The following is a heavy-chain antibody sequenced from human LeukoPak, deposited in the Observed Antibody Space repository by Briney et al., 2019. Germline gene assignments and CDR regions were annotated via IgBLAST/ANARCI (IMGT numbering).Heavy chain of an antibody. CDR2: VYPGDSDT. V-gene: IGHV5-51*01. CDR3: ARQPGLRYFDY. Sequence: GESLKISCKGSGYSFTSFWIAWVRQMPGKGLEWMGIVYPGDSDTRYSPSFQGQVTISADKSISTAYLQWSSLKASDTAMYYCARQPGLRYFDYWGQGTLVTVSS. J-gene: IGHJ4*02. D-gene: IGHD3-16*01. CDR1: GYSFTSFW.